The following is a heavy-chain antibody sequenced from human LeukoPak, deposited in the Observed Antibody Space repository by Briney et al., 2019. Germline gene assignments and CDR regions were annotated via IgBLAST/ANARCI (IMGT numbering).Heavy chain of an antibody. D-gene: IGHD3-22*01. V-gene: IGHV3-53*01. Sequence: GGSLRLSCAASRFTVSSNYMSWVRQAPGKGLEWVSVIYSGGSTYYADSVKGRFTISRDNSKNTLYLQMNSLRAEDTAVYYCARETYSYDSSGSRGAFDLWGQGTMVTVSS. J-gene: IGHJ3*01. CDR1: RFTVSSNY. CDR2: IYSGGST. CDR3: ARETYSYDSSGSRGAFDL.